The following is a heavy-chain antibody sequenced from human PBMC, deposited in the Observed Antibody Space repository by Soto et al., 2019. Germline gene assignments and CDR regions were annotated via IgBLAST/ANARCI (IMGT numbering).Heavy chain of an antibody. CDR3: ATPGYDDFWSGYPKYYFDY. CDR2: FDPEDGET. V-gene: IGHV1-24*01. Sequence: GASVKVSCKVSGYTLTELSMHWVRQAPGKGLEWMGGFDPEDGETIYAQKFQGRVTMTEDTSTDTAYMELSSLRSEDTAVYYCATPGYDDFWSGYPKYYFDYWGQGNLVTVSS. CDR1: GYTLTELS. D-gene: IGHD3-3*01. J-gene: IGHJ4*02.